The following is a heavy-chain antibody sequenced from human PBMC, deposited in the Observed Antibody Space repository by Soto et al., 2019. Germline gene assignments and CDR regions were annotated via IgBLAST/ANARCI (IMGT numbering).Heavy chain of an antibody. J-gene: IGHJ5*02. CDR3: TRGPPRDQLFDP. D-gene: IGHD2-2*01. V-gene: IGHV4-61*01. Sequence: SETLSLTCTVSGGAVSSGTYYWSWIRQPPGKGLEWIGHIYFTGSTNYNPSLKSRVTMSLDTSRNQFSLKRSSVTAADTAVYYCTRGPPRDQLFDPCGLGTLVTVSS. CDR2: IYFTGST. CDR1: GGAVSSGTYY.